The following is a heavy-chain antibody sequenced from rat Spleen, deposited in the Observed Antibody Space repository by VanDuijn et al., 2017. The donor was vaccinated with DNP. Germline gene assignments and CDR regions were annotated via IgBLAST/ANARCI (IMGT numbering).Heavy chain of an antibody. CDR2: ITNTGGST. J-gene: IGHJ3*01. CDR3: AGSQTGRGFAY. Sequence: EVQLVESGGGPVQPGRSLKLSCVASGFTFNNYWMTWIRQAPGKGLEWVASITNTGGSTYYLVSVKGRFTISRDNVISTLYLQMNSLRSEDTATYYCAGSQTGRGFAYWGQGTLVTVSS. CDR1: GFTFNNYW. D-gene: IGHD5-1*01. V-gene: IGHV5-31*01.